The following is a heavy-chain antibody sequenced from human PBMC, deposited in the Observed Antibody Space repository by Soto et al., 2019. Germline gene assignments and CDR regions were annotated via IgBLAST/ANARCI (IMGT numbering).Heavy chain of an antibody. CDR1: GYTFTSYD. Sequence: GASVKVSCKASGYTFTSYDINWVRQATGQGLEWMGWMNPNSGNTGYAQKFQGRVTMTRNTSISTAYMELSSLRSEDTAVYYCARMRGSGSYIYYYYMDVWGKGTTVTVSS. CDR3: ARMRGSGSYIYYYYMDV. CDR2: MNPNSGNT. V-gene: IGHV1-8*01. D-gene: IGHD3-10*01. J-gene: IGHJ6*03.